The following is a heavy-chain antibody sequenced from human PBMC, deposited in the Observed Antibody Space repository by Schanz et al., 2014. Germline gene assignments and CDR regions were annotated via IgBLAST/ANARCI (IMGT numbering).Heavy chain of an antibody. CDR3: ARAAGPVDY. CDR2: IYYSGTT. CDR1: GGSISSGGYT. V-gene: IGHV4-30-4*07. D-gene: IGHD6-13*01. Sequence: QVQLQESGPGLVKPSQTLSLTCAVSGGSISSGGYTWSWIRQPPGKGLEWIGYIYYSGTTYYNPSPKSRVTISETPSKNQFSRLLGSVPAADTAVYYCARAAGPVDYWGQGTLVTVSS. J-gene: IGHJ4*02.